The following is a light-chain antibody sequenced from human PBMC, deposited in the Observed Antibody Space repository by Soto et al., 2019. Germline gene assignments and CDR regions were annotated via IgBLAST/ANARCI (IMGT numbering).Light chain of an antibody. CDR1: RSDVGAYDY. CDR2: DVN. CDR3: CSYAGAYSFV. Sequence: QSALTQPRSVYGSPGLSVTISCTGTRSDVGAYDYVSWYQQHPGKAPKLMIYDVNKRPSGFPDRFSGSKSSNRASLTISGLQAEDEADYYCCSYAGAYSFVFGSGTKLTVL. V-gene: IGLV2-11*01. J-gene: IGLJ1*01.